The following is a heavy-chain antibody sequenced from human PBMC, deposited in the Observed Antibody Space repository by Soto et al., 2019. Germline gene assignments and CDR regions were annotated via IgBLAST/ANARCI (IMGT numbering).Heavy chain of an antibody. Sequence: GGSVRLSCAASGFTFSSYGMHWVRQAPGKGLEWVAVISYDGSNKYYADSVKGRFTISRDNSKNTLYLQMNSLRAEDTAVYYCAKAAPTYYYYYYGMDVWGQGTTVTVSS. CDR3: AKAAPTYYYYYYGMDV. CDR2: ISYDGSNK. J-gene: IGHJ6*02. V-gene: IGHV3-30*18. CDR1: GFTFSSYG.